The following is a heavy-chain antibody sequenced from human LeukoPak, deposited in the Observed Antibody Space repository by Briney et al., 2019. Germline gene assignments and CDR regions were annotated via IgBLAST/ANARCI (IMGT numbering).Heavy chain of an antibody. D-gene: IGHD2-15*01. CDR1: GFTFSSYA. V-gene: IGHV3-23*01. J-gene: IGHJ4*02. CDR2: ISGSGGST. CDR3: AKVQGSIVVVVAATLYYFDY. Sequence: PGGSLRLSCAASGFTFSSYAMSWVRQAPGKGLEWVSAISGSGGSTYYADSVKGRLTISRDNSKNTLYLQMNSLRAEDTAVYYCAKVQGSIVVVVAATLYYFDYWGQGTLVTVSS.